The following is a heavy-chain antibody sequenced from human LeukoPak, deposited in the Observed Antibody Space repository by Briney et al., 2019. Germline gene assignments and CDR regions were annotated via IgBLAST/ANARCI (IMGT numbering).Heavy chain of an antibody. Sequence: SETLSLTCAVYGGSFSGYYWSWIRQPPGKGLEWIGEINHSGSTNYNPSLKSRVTISVDTSKNQFSLKLSSVTAADTAVYYCARVIHDYDISGYADAFHIWGPGTLVTESS. J-gene: IGHJ3*02. V-gene: IGHV4-34*01. CDR2: INHSGST. CDR1: GGSFSGYY. D-gene: IGHD3-22*01. CDR3: ARVIHDYDISGYADAFHI.